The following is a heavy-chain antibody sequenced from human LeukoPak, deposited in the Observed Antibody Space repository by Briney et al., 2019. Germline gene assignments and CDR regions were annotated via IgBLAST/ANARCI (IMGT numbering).Heavy chain of an antibody. J-gene: IGHJ6*02. Sequence: GRSLRLSCVASGFTFNIYGMHWVRRAPGKGLEWVAAIQSDGSRHYYINSVKGRFTISRDDPKNTLYLQMNSLRAEDTAVYYCARTSKYCSGGSCYRYGMDVWGQGTTVTVSS. V-gene: IGHV3-33*05. CDR3: ARTSKYCSGGSCYRYGMDV. D-gene: IGHD2-15*01. CDR2: IQSDGSRH. CDR1: GFTFNIYG.